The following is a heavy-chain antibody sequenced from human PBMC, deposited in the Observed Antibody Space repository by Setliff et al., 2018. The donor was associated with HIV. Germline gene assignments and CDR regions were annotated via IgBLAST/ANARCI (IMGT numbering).Heavy chain of an antibody. CDR2: IYNSGYS. J-gene: IGHJ3*01. D-gene: IGHD2-2*01. V-gene: IGHV4-59*08. CDR3: ARHICGTTACYAVDV. CDR1: AASIRSHY. Sequence: PSETLSLTCTVSAASIRSHYWSWIRQPPGKGLEWIGYIYNSGYSNSKPSLKSRVTISVDTSKNQFSLKLSSATAADTAVYYCARHICGTTACYAVDVWGPGTMVTVSS.